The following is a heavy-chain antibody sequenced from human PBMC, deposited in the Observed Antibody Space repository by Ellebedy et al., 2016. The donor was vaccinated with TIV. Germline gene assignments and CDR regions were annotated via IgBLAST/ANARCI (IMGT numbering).Heavy chain of an antibody. V-gene: IGHV4-4*07. J-gene: IGHJ4*02. Sequence: MPSETLSLTCTVSDGSIRGYSWNRIRRPAGRGLEWIGRFYAGGTTNYNPSLKSRVTVSVDTSKNHLSLTLTSVTAADTAVYYCAREWTGRWFLDYWGQGILVAVSS. CDR3: AREWTGRWFLDY. CDR1: DGSIRGYS. CDR2: FYAGGTT. D-gene: IGHD3-10*01.